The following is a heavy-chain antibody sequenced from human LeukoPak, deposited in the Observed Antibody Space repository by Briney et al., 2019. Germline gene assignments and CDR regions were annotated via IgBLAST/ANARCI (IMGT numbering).Heavy chain of an antibody. V-gene: IGHV4-34*01. CDR1: GGPFSGYY. J-gene: IGHJ4*02. CDR2: PNHSGST. D-gene: IGHD3-3*01. Sequence: PSETLSLXCAVYGGPFSGYYWSWLRQSPGKGLEWIGEPNHSGSTNYNPSLKSRATISVDTSKNQFSLKLSSVTAADTAVYYCARGRASYDFWSGYLFDYWGQGTLAAVSS. CDR3: ARGRASYDFWSGYLFDY.